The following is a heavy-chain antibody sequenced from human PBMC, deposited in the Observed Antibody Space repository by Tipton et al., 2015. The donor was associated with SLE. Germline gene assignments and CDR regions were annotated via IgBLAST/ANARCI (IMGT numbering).Heavy chain of an antibody. CDR3: ARGSYGSGIPDAFDV. V-gene: IGHV4-59*01. CDR2: IYYSGST. D-gene: IGHD3-10*01. Sequence: TLSLTCTVSGGSISSYYWSWIRQPPGKGLEWIGYIYYSGSTNYNPSLKSRVTISVDTSKNQFSLKLSSVTAADTAVYYCARGSYGSGIPDAFDVWGQGTMVTVSS. J-gene: IGHJ3*01. CDR1: GGSISSYY.